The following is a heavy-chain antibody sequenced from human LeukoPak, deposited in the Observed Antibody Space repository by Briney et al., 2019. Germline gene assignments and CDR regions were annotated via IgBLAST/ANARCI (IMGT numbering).Heavy chain of an antibody. CDR1: GGSISSSSYY. J-gene: IGHJ6*02. CDR3: ARHVGTFQTYYGMDV. CDR2: IYYSGST. Sequence: SETLSLTCTVSGGSISSSSYYWGWIRQPPGKGLEWIGNIYYSGSTYYNPSLKSRVTISVDTSKNQFSLKLSSVTAADTAVYYCARHVGTFQTYYGMDVWGQGTTVTVSS. D-gene: IGHD2-15*01. V-gene: IGHV4-39*01.